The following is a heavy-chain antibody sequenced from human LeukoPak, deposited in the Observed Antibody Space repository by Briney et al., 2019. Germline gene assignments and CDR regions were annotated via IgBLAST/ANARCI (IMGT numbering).Heavy chain of an antibody. V-gene: IGHV4-34*01. D-gene: IGHD1-26*01. J-gene: IGHJ4*01. Sequence: SETLSLTCAVYGGSFSGYYWSWIRQPPGKGLEWIGSIYYSGSTYYNSSLKSRVTISIDTSKNQVSLNLTSMTAADTAVYYCAKSGGYGLIDYWGQGTLVTVSS. CDR3: AKSGGYGLIDY. CDR1: GGSFSGYY. CDR2: IYYSGST.